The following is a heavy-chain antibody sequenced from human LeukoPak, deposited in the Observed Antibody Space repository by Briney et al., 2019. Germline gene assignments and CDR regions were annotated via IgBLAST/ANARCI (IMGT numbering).Heavy chain of an antibody. CDR1: GFTFSSYA. J-gene: IGHJ4*02. CDR2: ISYDGSNK. D-gene: IGHD4-17*01. CDR3: ARGWSTVTTFDY. Sequence: PGGSLRLSCAASGFTFSSYAMHWVRQAPGKGLEGVAVISYDGSNKYYADSVKGRFTISRDNSKNTLYLQMNSLRAEDTAVYYCARGWSTVTTFDYWGQGTLVTVSS. V-gene: IGHV3-30-3*01.